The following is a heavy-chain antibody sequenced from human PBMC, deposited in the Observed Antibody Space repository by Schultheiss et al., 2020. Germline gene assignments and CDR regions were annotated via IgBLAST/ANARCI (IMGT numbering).Heavy chain of an antibody. CDR2: IWYDGSNK. CDR1: GFTFSSYG. V-gene: IGHV3-33*01. CDR3: ARVDFWSGYDY. D-gene: IGHD3-3*01. Sequence: GESLKISCAASGFTFSSYGMHWVRQAPGKGLEWVAVIWYDGSNKYYADSVKGRFTISRDNAKNTLYLQMNSLRAEDTAVYYCARVDFWSGYDYWGQGTLVTVSS. J-gene: IGHJ4*02.